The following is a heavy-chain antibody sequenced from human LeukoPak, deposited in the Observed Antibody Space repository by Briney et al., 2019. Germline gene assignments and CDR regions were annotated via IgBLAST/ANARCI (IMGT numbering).Heavy chain of an antibody. CDR1: GFTFSSYS. CDR3: ARDYNWYFDL. J-gene: IGHJ2*01. V-gene: IGHV3-48*01. Sequence: GGSLRLSCAASGFTFSSYSMNWVRQAPGKGLEWVSYISSGSSTIYYTDSVKGRFSISRDNAKNSLYLQMNSLRAEDTAVYYCARDYNWYFDLWGRGTLVTVSS. CDR2: ISSGSSTI.